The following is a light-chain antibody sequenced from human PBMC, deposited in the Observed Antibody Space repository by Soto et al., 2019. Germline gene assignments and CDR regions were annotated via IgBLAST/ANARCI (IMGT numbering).Light chain of an antibody. CDR3: MQGLSWPRT. J-gene: IGKJ1*01. CDR1: QSLLYTDGNTY. V-gene: IGKV2-30*01. Sequence: VMTQSPLSLPVTLGQPASISCRSSQSLLYTDGNTYLSWFQQRPGQSPRRLIYEVSNRDSGGPDRFSGSGSGTDFTLKISRVEAEDVGVYYCMQGLSWPRTFGQVTKVEIK. CDR2: EVS.